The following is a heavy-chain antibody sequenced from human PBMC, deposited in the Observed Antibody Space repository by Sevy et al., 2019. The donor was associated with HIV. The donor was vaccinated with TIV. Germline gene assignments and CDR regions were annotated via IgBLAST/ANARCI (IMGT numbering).Heavy chain of an antibody. V-gene: IGHV3-23*01. D-gene: IGHD3-9*01. CDR2: ISGSGGST. CDR1: GFTFSSYA. CDR3: ATGFRYFDWLSLDY. J-gene: IGHJ4*02. Sequence: GGSLRLSCAASGFTFSSYAMSWVRQAPGKGLEWVSAISGSGGSTYYADSVKGRFTISRDNSKNTLYLQMNSLRAEDTAVYYCATGFRYFDWLSLDYWGQGTLVTVSS.